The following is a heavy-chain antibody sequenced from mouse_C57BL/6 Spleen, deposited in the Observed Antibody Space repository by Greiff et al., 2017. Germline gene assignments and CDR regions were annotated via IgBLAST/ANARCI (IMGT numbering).Heavy chain of an antibody. J-gene: IGHJ2*01. D-gene: IGHD2-10*01. Sequence: QVHVKQPGAELVKPGASVKMSCKASGYTFTSYWITWVKPRPGQGLEWIGDIYPGSGSTNYNEKFKSKTTLTVDTCSSTAYRQLSSLTSEDSAVYYCASSYYGNPYWGQGTTLTVSS. CDR1: GYTFTSYW. V-gene: IGHV1-55*01. CDR3: ASSYYGNPY. CDR2: IYPGSGST.